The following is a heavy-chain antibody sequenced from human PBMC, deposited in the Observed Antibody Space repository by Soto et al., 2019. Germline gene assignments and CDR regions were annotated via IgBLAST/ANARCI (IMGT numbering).Heavy chain of an antibody. CDR2: IDPSDSQT. J-gene: IGHJ4*02. V-gene: IGHV5-10-1*01. Sequence: GEALKISCKGSGYSFAGYWITWVRQKPGKGLEWMGRIDPSDSQTYYSPSFRGHVTISVTKSITTVFLQWSSLRASDTAMYYCARQIYDSDTGPNFQYYFDSWGQGTPVTVSS. CDR3: ARQIYDSDTGPNFQYYFDS. D-gene: IGHD3-22*01. CDR1: GYSFAGYW.